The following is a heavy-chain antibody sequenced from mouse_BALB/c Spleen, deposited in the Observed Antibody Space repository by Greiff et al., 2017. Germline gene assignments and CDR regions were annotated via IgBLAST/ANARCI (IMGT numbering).Heavy chain of an antibody. CDR3: ARSYYGYGYAMDY. V-gene: IGHV5-17*02. D-gene: IGHD1-2*01. Sequence: EVQGVESGGGLVQPGGSRKLSCAASGFTFSSFGMHWVRQAPEKGLEWVAYISSGSSTIYYADTVKGRFTISRDNPKNTLFLQMTSLRSEDTAMYYCARSYYGYGYAMDYWGQGTSVTVSS. CDR2: ISSGSSTI. J-gene: IGHJ4*01. CDR1: GFTFSSFG.